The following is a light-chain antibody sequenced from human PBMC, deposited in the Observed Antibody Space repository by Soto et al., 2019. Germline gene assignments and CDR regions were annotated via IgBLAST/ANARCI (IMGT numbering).Light chain of an antibody. Sequence: QSVLTQSASVSGSLGQSITISCTGSNRDIGAYNLVSWYQQYPDTAPKLIIYEVRNRPSGVSYRFTGSRSGNTASLTISALQADDESTFYCSSYTTTSTLLFGGGTK. V-gene: IGLV2-14*01. J-gene: IGLJ3*02. CDR1: NRDIGAYNL. CDR2: EVR. CDR3: SSYTTTSTLL.